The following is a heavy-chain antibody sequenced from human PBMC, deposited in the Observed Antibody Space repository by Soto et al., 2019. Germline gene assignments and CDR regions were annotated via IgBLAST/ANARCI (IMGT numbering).Heavy chain of an antibody. CDR3: ARMGLHLGELSRNWFDP. Sequence: QVQLQESGPGLVKPSQTLSLTCTISGGSISSGDYYWSRIRHPPGKGLEWIGSIYYSGRTNYNPSLKSRLNISLDTSTNQFSLKLSSVTAADTAVYYCARMGLHLGELSRNWFDPWGQGTLVTVSS. CDR1: GGSISSGDYY. D-gene: IGHD3-16*02. J-gene: IGHJ5*02. V-gene: IGHV4-31*03. CDR2: IYYSGRT.